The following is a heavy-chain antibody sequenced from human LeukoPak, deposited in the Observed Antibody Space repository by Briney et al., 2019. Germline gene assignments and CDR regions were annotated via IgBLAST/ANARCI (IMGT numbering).Heavy chain of an antibody. CDR2: ISRDGTHT. D-gene: IGHD3-22*01. J-gene: IGHJ4*02. Sequence: PGGSLRLSCSASGFPFSSFPMHWVRQPPGKGLEYVSAISRDGTHTYYADSVKGRFTISRENSKNTLYLQMSSLRAEDTAVYYCVNIGEYYYDSSGYYYLDCWGQGTLVTVSS. CDR1: GFPFSSFP. CDR3: VNIGEYYYDSSGYYYLDC. V-gene: IGHV3-64D*09.